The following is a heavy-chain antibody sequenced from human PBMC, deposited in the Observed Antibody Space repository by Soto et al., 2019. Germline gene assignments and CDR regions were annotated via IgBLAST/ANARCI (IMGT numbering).Heavy chain of an antibody. J-gene: IGHJ6*02. CDR1: GGSISSGGYY. CDR2: IYYSGST. V-gene: IGHV4-31*03. D-gene: IGHD3-3*01. CDR3: ARDVHYDFWSGYQRYGMDV. Sequence: LSLTCTVSGGSISSGGYYWSWIRQHPGKGLEWIGYIYYSGSTYYNPSLKSRVTISVDTSKNQFSLKLSSVTAADTAVYYCARDVHYDFWSGYQRYGMDVWGQGTTVTVSS.